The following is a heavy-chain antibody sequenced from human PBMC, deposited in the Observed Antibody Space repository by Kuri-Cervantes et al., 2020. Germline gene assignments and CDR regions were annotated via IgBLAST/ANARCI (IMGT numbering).Heavy chain of an antibody. D-gene: IGHD3-9*01. CDR1: GYTFTSYD. J-gene: IGHJ6*02. CDR2: MNPNSGNT. V-gene: IGHV1-8*01. Sequence: ASVKVSCKASGYTFTSYDINWVRQATGQGLEWMGWMNPNSGNTGYAQKFQGRVTMTRDTSTSTVYMELSSLRSEDTAVYYCARVRVRYFDWFSPHDYYYGMDVWGQGTTVTVSS. CDR3: ARVRVRYFDWFSPHDYYYGMDV.